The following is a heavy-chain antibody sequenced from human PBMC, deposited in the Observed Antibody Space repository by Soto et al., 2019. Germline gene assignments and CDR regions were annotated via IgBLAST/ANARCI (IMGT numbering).Heavy chain of an antibody. D-gene: IGHD3-22*01. CDR3: VRDGLDYYDTERLYFDN. J-gene: IGHJ4*02. CDR2: ISSSAVDI. V-gene: IGHV3-21*01. Sequence: EVQLVESGGGPVRPGGSLKLSCAASGFNFITYSLSWVRQAPGKGLEWVASISSSAVDIDYADSVKGRFTISRDNANNSLYLQMNSLRAEDTATYYCVRDGLDYYDTERLYFDNWGQGTLVTVSS. CDR1: GFNFITYS.